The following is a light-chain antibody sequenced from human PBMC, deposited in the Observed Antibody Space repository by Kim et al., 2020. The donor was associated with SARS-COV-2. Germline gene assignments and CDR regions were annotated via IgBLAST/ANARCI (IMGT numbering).Light chain of an antibody. CDR3: QQYIDWPIT. V-gene: IGKV3-15*01. CDR1: QSVSSN. CDR2: GAS. Sequence: VSQGERATLSCRASQSVSSNLAWYQQRAGQAPRLLIYGASARATGIPNRFSGSGSGTDFTLTISSLQSEDFVVYYCQQYIDWPITFGQGTRLEIK. J-gene: IGKJ5*01.